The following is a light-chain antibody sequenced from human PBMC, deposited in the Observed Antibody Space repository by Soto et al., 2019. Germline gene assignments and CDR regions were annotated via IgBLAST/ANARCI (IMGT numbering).Light chain of an antibody. CDR2: KAS. CDR3: QKYYSYPWT. Sequence: LQMTNSLSILSGSVPASVTITIRASQSISSWLAWYQQKPGKDTKGMIYKASTLESGAPSRFSGSGSGTEFTLTISSMQPDDFATYYCQKYYSYPWTVGQGTKVDIK. J-gene: IGKJ1*01. CDR1: QSISSW. V-gene: IGKV1-5*03.